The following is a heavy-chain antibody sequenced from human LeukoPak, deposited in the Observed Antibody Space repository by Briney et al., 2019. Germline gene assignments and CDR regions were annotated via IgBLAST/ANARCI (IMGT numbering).Heavy chain of an antibody. D-gene: IGHD5-24*01. Sequence: GGSLRLSCAASRFTFSSYGMHWVRQAPGKGLEWVAVIWYDGSNKYYADSVKGRFTISRDNAKNTLYLQMNSLRAEDTAVYYCARGRWLQALYYSDYWGQGTLVTVSS. V-gene: IGHV3-33*01. CDR3: ARGRWLQALYYSDY. CDR1: RFTFSSYG. J-gene: IGHJ4*02. CDR2: IWYDGSNK.